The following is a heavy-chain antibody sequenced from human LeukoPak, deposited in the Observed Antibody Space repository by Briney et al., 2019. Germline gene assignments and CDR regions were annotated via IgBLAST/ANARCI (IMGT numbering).Heavy chain of an antibody. CDR3: ARSITMIVDWFDP. J-gene: IGHJ5*02. Sequence: GGSLRLSCAASGFTLTSYNMNWVRQAPGKGLEWVSSITSSIDYIYYADSVKGRFTVSRDNAKNSLYLQMNSLRAEDTAVYYCARSITMIVDWFDPWGQGTLVTVSS. D-gene: IGHD3-22*01. V-gene: IGHV3-21*01. CDR2: ITSSIDYI. CDR1: GFTLTSYN.